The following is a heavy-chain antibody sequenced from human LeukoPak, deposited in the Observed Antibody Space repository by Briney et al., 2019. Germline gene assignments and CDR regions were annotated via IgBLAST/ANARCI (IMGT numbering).Heavy chain of an antibody. V-gene: IGHV3-21*01. CDR2: ISSSSSYI. CDR3: ARGQASDFDY. J-gene: IGHJ4*02. CDR1: GFTSSSYE. Sequence: PGGSLRLSCAASGFTSSSYEMNWVRQAPGKGLEWVSSISSSSSYIYYADSVKGRFTISRDNAKNSLYLQMNSLRAEDTAVYYCARGQASDFDYWGQGTLVTVSS.